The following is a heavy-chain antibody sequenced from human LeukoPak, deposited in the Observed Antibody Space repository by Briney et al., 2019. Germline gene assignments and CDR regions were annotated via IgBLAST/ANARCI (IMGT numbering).Heavy chain of an antibody. Sequence: ASVKVSCKASGYTFTSYYMHWVRQAPGQGLEWMGITNPSGGSTSYAQKFQGRVTMTRDTSTSTVYMELSSLRSEDTAVYYCARDGSVAVAGDYYFDYWGQGTLVTVSS. CDR3: ARDGSVAVAGDYYFDY. D-gene: IGHD6-19*01. CDR1: GYTFTSYY. J-gene: IGHJ4*02. V-gene: IGHV1-46*03. CDR2: TNPSGGST.